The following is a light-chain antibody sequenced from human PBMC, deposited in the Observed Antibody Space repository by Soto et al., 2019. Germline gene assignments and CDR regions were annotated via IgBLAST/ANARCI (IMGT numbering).Light chain of an antibody. J-gene: IGLJ1*01. CDR3: SSYAGINNLGV. CDR2: ELN. V-gene: IGLV2-8*01. Sequence: QSALTQPPSASGSPGQSVTTSCTGTSSDDRGYKYVSWYQQHPGKAPKLMIFELNKRPSGVPDRFSGSKSGNTASLTVSGLQAEDEADYYCSSYAGINNLGVFGTGTKVTVL. CDR1: SSDDRGYKY.